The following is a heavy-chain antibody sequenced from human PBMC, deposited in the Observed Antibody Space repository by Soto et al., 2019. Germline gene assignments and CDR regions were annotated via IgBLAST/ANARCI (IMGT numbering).Heavy chain of an antibody. V-gene: IGHV1-18*04. Sequence: ASVKVSCKASGYTFTTYGISWVRQAPGQGLEWMGWISAYNGNTNYAQKFQGRLTMTTDTSTSTAYMDLRSLRSDDTAVYYCARDLVGAIIGLDWFDPWGQGTQVTVSS. CDR1: GYTFTTYG. J-gene: IGHJ5*02. CDR3: ARDLVGAIIGLDWFDP. CDR2: ISAYNGNT. D-gene: IGHD1-26*01.